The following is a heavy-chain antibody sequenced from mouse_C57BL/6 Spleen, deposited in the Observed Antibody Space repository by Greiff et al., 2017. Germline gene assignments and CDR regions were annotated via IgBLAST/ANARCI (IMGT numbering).Heavy chain of an antibody. CDR1: GYAFSSYW. CDR2: IYPGDGDT. CDR3: AREGGYLTPFAY. V-gene: IGHV1-80*01. D-gene: IGHD2-3*01. Sequence: QVQLKESGAELVKPGASVKISCKASGYAFSSYWMNWVKQRPGKGLEWIGQIYPGDGDTNYNGKFKGKATLTADKSSSTAYMQLSSLTSEDSAVYFCAREGGYLTPFAYWGQGTLVTVSA. J-gene: IGHJ3*01.